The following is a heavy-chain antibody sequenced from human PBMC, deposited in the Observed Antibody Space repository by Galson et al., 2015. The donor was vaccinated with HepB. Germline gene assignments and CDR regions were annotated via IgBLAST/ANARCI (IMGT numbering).Heavy chain of an antibody. D-gene: IGHD2-21*02. Sequence: SLRLSCAASGFTFSSYGMHWVRQAPGKGLEWVAVISYDGSNKYYADSVKGRFTISRDNSKNTLYLQMNSLRAEDTAVYYCAKDRVVVTAIDYWGQGTLVTVSS. J-gene: IGHJ4*02. CDR2: ISYDGSNK. CDR3: AKDRVVVTAIDY. V-gene: IGHV3-30*18. CDR1: GFTFSSYG.